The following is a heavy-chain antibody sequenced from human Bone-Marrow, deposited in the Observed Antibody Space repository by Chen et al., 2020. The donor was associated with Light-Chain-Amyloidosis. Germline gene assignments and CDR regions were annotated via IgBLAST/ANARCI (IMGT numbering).Heavy chain of an antibody. V-gene: IGHV3-33*01. CDR2: IWYDGSNK. Sequence: QVQLVESGGGVVQPGRSLRLSCAASGFTFSSYGMHWVRQAPGKGLEWVAVIWYDGSNKYYADSVKGRFTISRDNSKNTLYLQMNSLRAEDTAVYYCARDKFWVVVAATPYGMDVWGQGTTVTVSS. D-gene: IGHD2-15*01. CDR3: ARDKFWVVVAATPYGMDV. J-gene: IGHJ6*02. CDR1: GFTFSSYG.